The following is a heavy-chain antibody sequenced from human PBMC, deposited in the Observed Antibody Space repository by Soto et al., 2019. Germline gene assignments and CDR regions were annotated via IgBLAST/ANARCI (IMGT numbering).Heavy chain of an antibody. Sequence: SETLSLTCTLSGGSISSGGYYWSWTRQPPGKGLEWIGYIYYSGSTYYNPSLKSRVTISVDTSKNQFSLKLSSVTAADTAVYYCARGNTVTIFDYWGQGTLVTVSS. CDR3: ARGNTVTIFDY. D-gene: IGHD4-4*01. CDR2: IYYSGST. CDR1: GGSISSGGYY. J-gene: IGHJ4*02. V-gene: IGHV4-30-4*01.